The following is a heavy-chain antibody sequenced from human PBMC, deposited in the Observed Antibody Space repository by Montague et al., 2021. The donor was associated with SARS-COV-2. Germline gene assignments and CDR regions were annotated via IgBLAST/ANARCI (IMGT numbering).Heavy chain of an antibody. Sequence: SQTLSLTCTVSGGSISSYYWSWIRQPPGKGLEWIGYIYYSGSTNYNPSLKSRVTISVDTSRNQFSLELSSVTAADTAVYYFARAQMNRITIFGVVAEFDPWGQGALVTVSS. CDR1: GGSISSYY. J-gene: IGHJ5*02. D-gene: IGHD3-3*01. CDR2: IYYSGST. V-gene: IGHV4-59*01. CDR3: ARAQMNRITIFGVVAEFDP.